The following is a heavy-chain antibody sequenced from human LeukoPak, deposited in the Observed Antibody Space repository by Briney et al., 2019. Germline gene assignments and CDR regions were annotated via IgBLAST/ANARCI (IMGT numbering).Heavy chain of an antibody. V-gene: IGHV4-38-2*01. Sequence: SETLSLTWAVSGYSISSGYYWGWIRQPPGKGREWIGSIYHSGSTYYNPSLKSRVTISVDTSKNQFSLKLSSVTAADTAVYYCARLRTMIGVGYWGQGTLVTVSS. CDR1: GYSISSGYY. CDR2: IYHSGST. CDR3: ARLRTMIGVGY. D-gene: IGHD3-22*01. J-gene: IGHJ4*02.